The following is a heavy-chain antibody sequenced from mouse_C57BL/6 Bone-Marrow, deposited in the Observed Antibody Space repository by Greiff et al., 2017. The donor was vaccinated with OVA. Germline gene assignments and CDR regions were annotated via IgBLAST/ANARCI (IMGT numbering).Heavy chain of an antibody. CDR2: ISYDGSN. Sequence: EVQLQQSGPGLVKPSQSLSLTCSVSGYSITSCYYWNWIRQFPGNKLEWMGYISYDGSNNYNPSLKNRTSITRDTSKNPFCLKLNSVTTEDTATYYGASIYYDYERVPFWGQGTGVTVSA. V-gene: IGHV3-6*01. D-gene: IGHD2-4*01. CDR3: ASIYYDYERVPF. J-gene: IGHJ3*01. CDR1: GYSITSCYY.